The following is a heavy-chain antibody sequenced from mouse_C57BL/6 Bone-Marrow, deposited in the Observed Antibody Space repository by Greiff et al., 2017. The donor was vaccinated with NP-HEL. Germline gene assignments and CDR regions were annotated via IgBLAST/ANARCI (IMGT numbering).Heavy chain of an antibody. V-gene: IGHV1-55*01. CDR1: GYTFTSYW. CDR3: ARDYGSSYWYFDV. Sequence: VQLQQPGAELVKPGASVKMSCKASGYTFTSYWITWVKQRPGQGLEWIGDIYPGSGSTNYNEKFKSKATLNVDTSSSTAYMQLSSLTSEDSAVYYCARDYGSSYWYFDVWGTGTTVTVSS. J-gene: IGHJ1*03. D-gene: IGHD1-1*01. CDR2: IYPGSGST.